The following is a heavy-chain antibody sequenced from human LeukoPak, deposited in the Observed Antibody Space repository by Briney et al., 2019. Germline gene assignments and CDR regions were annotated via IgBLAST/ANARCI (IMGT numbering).Heavy chain of an antibody. D-gene: IGHD6-13*01. Sequence: ASVKVSCKASGYTFTGYYMHWVRQAPGQGLEWMGWINPNSGNTGYAQKFQGRVTITRNTSISTAYMELSSLRSEDTAVYYCARGRQGSSWSAYYYYYYMDVWGKGTTVTVSS. CDR1: GYTFTGYY. V-gene: IGHV1-8*03. J-gene: IGHJ6*03. CDR2: INPNSGNT. CDR3: ARGRQGSSWSAYYYYYYMDV.